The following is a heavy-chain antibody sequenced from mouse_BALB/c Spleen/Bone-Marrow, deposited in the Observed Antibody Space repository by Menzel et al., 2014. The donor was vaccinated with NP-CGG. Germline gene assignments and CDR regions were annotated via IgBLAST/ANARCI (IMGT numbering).Heavy chain of an antibody. CDR3: ARDMGLLRFDY. Sequence: EVQVVESGGGLVQPGGSLILSCAPSGFTFTDYYMSWVRQPPGKALEWLTFIRNKANGYTTGYSASVKGRFTISRDNSQSILYLQMNTLRAEDSATYYCARDMGLLRFDYWGQGTTLTVSS. D-gene: IGHD2-3*01. CDR1: GFTFTDYY. V-gene: IGHV7-3*02. CDR2: IRNKANGYTT. J-gene: IGHJ2*01.